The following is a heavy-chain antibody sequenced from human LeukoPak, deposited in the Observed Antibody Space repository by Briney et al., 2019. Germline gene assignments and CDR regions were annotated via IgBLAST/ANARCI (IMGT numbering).Heavy chain of an antibody. CDR1: GFSFSSYG. CDR2: IYSSGST. V-gene: IGHV3-66*01. D-gene: IGHD6-19*01. J-gene: IGHJ4*02. Sequence: PGGSLRLSCAASGFSFSSYGMEWVRQAPGKGLEWVSIIYSSGSTYYADSVKGRFTISRDNSKNTLYLQMNSLRAEDTAVYYCARDPSIAVAGTNVYWGQGTLVTVSS. CDR3: ARDPSIAVAGTNVY.